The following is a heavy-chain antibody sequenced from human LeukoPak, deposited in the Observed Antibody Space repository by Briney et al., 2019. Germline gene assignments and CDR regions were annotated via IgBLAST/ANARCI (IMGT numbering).Heavy chain of an antibody. Sequence: SQTLSLTCTVSGDSISSGDYYWTWIRQPPGKGLEWIGYIYYNGITYYNPSLKSRVIISVDQPKNQFSLKLSSVTAADTAVYYCARAGCTNGVCSQPEPYGWFDPWGQGTLVTVSS. V-gene: IGHV4-30-4*01. CDR2: IYYNGIT. CDR3: ARAGCTNGVCSQPEPYGWFDP. CDR1: GDSISSGDYY. J-gene: IGHJ5*02. D-gene: IGHD2-8*01.